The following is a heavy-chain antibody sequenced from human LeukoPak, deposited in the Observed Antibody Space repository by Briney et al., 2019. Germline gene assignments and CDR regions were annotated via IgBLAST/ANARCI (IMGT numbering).Heavy chain of an antibody. CDR2: IYYVGNT. CDR1: SGSISSSNYF. V-gene: IGHV4-39*07. D-gene: IGHD3-22*01. CDR3: ARTRDYSSPAFDI. Sequence: SETLSLTCTVSSGSISSSNYFWGWIRQPPEKGLERIGIIYYVGNTYYNPSLKSRVTISVDTSKNQFSLKLSSVTAADTAVYYCARTRDYSSPAFDIWGQGTVVTVSS. J-gene: IGHJ3*02.